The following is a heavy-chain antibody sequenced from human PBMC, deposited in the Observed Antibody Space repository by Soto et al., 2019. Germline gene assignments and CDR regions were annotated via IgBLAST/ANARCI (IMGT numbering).Heavy chain of an antibody. CDR1: GYTFTGYY. CDR3: ARTKAYSSGVPPYSDY. D-gene: IGHD6-19*01. V-gene: IGHV1-2*02. CDR2: INPNSGGT. Sequence: GASVKVSCKASGYTFTGYYMHWVRQAPGQGLEWMGWINPNSGGTNYAQKFQGRVTMTRDTSISTAYMELSRLRSDDTAVYYCARTKAYSSGVPPYSDYWGQGTLVTVSS. J-gene: IGHJ4*02.